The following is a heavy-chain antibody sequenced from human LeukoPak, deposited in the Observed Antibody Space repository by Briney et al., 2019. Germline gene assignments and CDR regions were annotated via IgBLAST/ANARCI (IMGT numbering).Heavy chain of an antibody. CDR2: VDPEDGET. Sequence: GATVKVSCKASGYTFTDYYMHWVQQAPGKGLEWMGRVDPEDGETIYAEKFQGRVTITADTSTDTAYMELSSLRSEDTAVYYCAALTRIDSVDYWGQGTLVTVSS. CDR1: GYTFTDYY. J-gene: IGHJ4*02. D-gene: IGHD2-15*01. V-gene: IGHV1-69-2*01. CDR3: AALTRIDSVDY.